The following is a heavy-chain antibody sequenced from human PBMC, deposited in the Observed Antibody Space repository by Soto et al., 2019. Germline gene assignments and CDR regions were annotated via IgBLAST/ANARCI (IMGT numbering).Heavy chain of an antibody. CDR3: ERGVYGSGNYYTGASAFDI. D-gene: IGHD3-10*01. CDR2: TIPVFNTA. CDR1: GGTLSDHG. Sequence: QVQLEQSGAEVKKPGSSVKVSCKASGGTLSDHGVAWLRQAPGQGLEWMGGTIPVFNTANYAQKFQGRVTVTADKFTNIAYMELSSLRSEDTSFYFCERGVYGSGNYYTGASAFDIWGQGTMVIVSS. J-gene: IGHJ3*02. V-gene: IGHV1-69*06.